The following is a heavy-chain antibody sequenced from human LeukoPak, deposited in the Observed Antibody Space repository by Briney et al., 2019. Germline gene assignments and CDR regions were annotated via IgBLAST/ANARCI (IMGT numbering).Heavy chain of an antibody. CDR1: GGSFSGYY. D-gene: IGHD2-2*01. CDR2: INHSGST. CDR3: ARGGLDIVVVPAAETNYYYYGMDV. Sequence: SETLSLTCAVYGGSFSGYYWSWIRQPPGKGLEWIGEINHSGSTNYNPSLKSRVTISVDTSKNQFSLKLSSVTAADTAVYYCARGGLDIVVVPAAETNYYYYGMDVWGQGTTVTVPS. J-gene: IGHJ6*02. V-gene: IGHV4-34*01.